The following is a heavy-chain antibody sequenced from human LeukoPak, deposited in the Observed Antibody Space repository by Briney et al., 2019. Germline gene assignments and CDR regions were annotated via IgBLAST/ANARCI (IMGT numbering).Heavy chain of an antibody. Sequence: GGSLRLSCAASGFTFSSYTMNWVRQAPGKGLEWVSLISSSSSHIHYADSVRGRFTISRDNAKNSLYLQMKSLRAEDTAVYYCAKWAAAGMNYFDYWGQGTLVTVSS. J-gene: IGHJ4*02. D-gene: IGHD6-13*01. V-gene: IGHV3-21*04. CDR3: AKWAAAGMNYFDY. CDR2: ISSSSSHI. CDR1: GFTFSSYT.